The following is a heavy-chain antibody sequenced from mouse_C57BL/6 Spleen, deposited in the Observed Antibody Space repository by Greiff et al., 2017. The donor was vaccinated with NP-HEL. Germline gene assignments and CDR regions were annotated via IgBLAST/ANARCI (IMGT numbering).Heavy chain of an antibody. Sequence: EVKLQESGTVLARPGASVKMSCKTSGYTFTSYWMHWVKQRPGQGLEWIGAIYPGNSDTSYNQKFKDKAKLTAVTSASTAYMELSSLTNEDSAVYYCTRRGYYYGSSWGYFDVWGTGTTVTVSS. CDR2: IYPGNSDT. CDR3: TRRGYYYGSSWGYFDV. D-gene: IGHD1-1*01. J-gene: IGHJ1*03. CDR1: GYTFTSYW. V-gene: IGHV1-5*01.